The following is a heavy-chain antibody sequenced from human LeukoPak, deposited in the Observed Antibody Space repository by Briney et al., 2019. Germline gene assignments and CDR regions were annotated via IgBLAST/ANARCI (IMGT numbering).Heavy chain of an antibody. D-gene: IGHD6-19*01. V-gene: IGHV7-4-1*02. CDR1: GYTFTSYA. CDR3: ARGDSSGWQRDFDY. J-gene: IGHJ4*02. Sequence: VASVNVSCKASGYTFTSYAMNWVRQAPGQGLEWMGWINTNTGNPTYAQGFTGRFVFSLDTSVSTAYLQISSLKAEDTAVYYCARGDSSGWQRDFDYWGQGTLVTVSS. CDR2: INTNTGNP.